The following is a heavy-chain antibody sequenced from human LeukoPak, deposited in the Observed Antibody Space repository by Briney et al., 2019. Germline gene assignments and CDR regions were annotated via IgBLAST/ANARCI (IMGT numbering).Heavy chain of an antibody. J-gene: IGHJ5*01. D-gene: IGHD2-8*01. CDR1: GYTFTTYG. CDR3: ARELYGRFDS. Sequence: GGPAKVSCKTSGYTFTTYGVSWVRQTPGQGLEWMGWINPYNGNRNSAQRFQARVTMTTDPSTTTAYMELRSLRSDDTAMYYCARELYGRFDSWGQGTLVTVSS. CDR2: INPYNGNR. V-gene: IGHV1-18*01.